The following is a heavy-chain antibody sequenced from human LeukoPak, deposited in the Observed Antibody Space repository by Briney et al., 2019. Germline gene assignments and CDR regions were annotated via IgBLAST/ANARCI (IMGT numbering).Heavy chain of an antibody. CDR1: GFTFSSYN. Sequence: GGSLRLSCAASGFTFSSYNMNWVRQAPGKGLECVSSISKSSDYIKYADSVRGRFTISRDNAKNSLYLQMNSLRAEDTAFYYCAKDVSSYDSSGYNYWGQGTLVTVSS. CDR2: ISKSSDYI. J-gene: IGHJ4*02. D-gene: IGHD3-22*01. V-gene: IGHV3-21*04. CDR3: AKDVSSYDSSGYNY.